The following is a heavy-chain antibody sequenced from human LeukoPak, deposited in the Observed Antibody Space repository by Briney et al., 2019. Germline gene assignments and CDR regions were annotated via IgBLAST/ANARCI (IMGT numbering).Heavy chain of an antibody. V-gene: IGHV3-7*01. CDR2: IKGDGSTK. CDR1: GFIFGTYW. D-gene: IGHD3-3*01. J-gene: IGHJ4*02. Sequence: GGSLRLSCAASGFIFGTYWMSWVRQAPGKGLEWVANIKGDGSTKYYVDSVKGRFTISRDNAKNSLYLQMSSLRAEDTAVYFCARDWRSDDHHFGYRGQGTLVTVSS. CDR3: ARDWRSDDHHFGY.